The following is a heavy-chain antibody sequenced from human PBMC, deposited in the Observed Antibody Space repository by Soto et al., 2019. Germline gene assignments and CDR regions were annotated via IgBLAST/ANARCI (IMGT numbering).Heavy chain of an antibody. CDR2: INAGNGNT. CDR1: GYTFTSYA. CDR3: ARGLGIYYFDY. V-gene: IGHV1-3*01. Sequence: VASVKVSCKASGYTFTSYAMNWVRQAPGQRLEWMGWINAGNGNTKYSQKFQGRVTITRDTSASTAYMELSSLRSEDTAVYYCARGLGIYYFDYWGQGTLVTVSS. J-gene: IGHJ4*02. D-gene: IGHD1-26*01.